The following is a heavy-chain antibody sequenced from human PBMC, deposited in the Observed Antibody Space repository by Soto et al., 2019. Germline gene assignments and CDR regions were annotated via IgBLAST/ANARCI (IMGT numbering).Heavy chain of an antibody. D-gene: IGHD3-22*01. CDR1: GYTFTSYA. J-gene: IGHJ4*02. CDR3: ARGSGYYYWDDY. Sequence: GASVKVSCKASGYTFTSYAIHWVRQAPGQRLEWMGWINAGNGNTKYSQKFQGRVTITRDTSASTAYMELSSLRSEDTAVYCCARGSGYYYWDDYWGQGTLVTVSS. CDR2: INAGNGNT. V-gene: IGHV1-3*01.